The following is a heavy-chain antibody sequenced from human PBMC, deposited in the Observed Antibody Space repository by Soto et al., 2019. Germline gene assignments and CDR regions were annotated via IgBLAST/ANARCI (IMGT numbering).Heavy chain of an antibody. D-gene: IGHD2-15*01. V-gene: IGHV1-2*04. CDR1: GYTFTGYY. CDR3: AREWYCSGGSCPNAFDI. J-gene: IGHJ3*02. CDR2: INPNSGGT. Sequence: GASVKGSCKASGYTFTGYYMHWVRQAPGQGLEWMGWINPNSGGTNYAQKFQGWVTMTRDTSISTAYMELSRLRSDDTAVYYCAREWYCSGGSCPNAFDIWGRGTMVTVSS.